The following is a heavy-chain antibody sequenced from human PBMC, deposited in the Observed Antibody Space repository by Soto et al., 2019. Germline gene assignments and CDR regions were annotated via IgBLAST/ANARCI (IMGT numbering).Heavy chain of an antibody. Sequence: QVQLVESGGGVVQPGRSPRLSCAASGFTFSSYGMHWVRQAPGKGLEWVAVISYDGSNKYYADSVKGRFTISRDNSKNTLYLQMNSLRAEDTAVYYCAKDLRGYSYGLYYYGMDVWGQGTTVTVSS. CDR2: ISYDGSNK. V-gene: IGHV3-30*18. CDR1: GFTFSSYG. D-gene: IGHD5-18*01. CDR3: AKDLRGYSYGLYYYGMDV. J-gene: IGHJ6*02.